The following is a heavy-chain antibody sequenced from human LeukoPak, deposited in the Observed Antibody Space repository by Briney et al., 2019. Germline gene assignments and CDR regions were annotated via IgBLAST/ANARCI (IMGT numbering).Heavy chain of an antibody. V-gene: IGHV3-33*05. J-gene: IGHJ4*02. D-gene: IGHD7-27*01. Sequence: GGSLRLSCSASGFTFSTYGMQWVRQTPGKGLEWVAVIVSDGGRAHYGDSVRGRFTISRDNSKNTLYLQMNSLGAEDTAVYYCARDSITEDNSLDYWGRGILVTVSS. CDR2: IVSDGGRA. CDR3: ARDSITEDNSLDY. CDR1: GFTFSTYG.